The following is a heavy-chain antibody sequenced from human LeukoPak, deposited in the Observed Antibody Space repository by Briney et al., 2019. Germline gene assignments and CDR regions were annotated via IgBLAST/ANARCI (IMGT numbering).Heavy chain of an antibody. V-gene: IGHV4-59*01. D-gene: IGHD4-17*01. CDR2: IYYSGST. CDR3: ARDQGSGDANFDY. CDR1: GGSISSYY. Sequence: KASETLSLTCTVSGGSISSYYWSWIRQPPGKGLEWIGYIYYSGSTNYNPSLKSRVTISVDTSKNQFSLKLSSVTAADTAVYYCARDQGSGDANFDYWGQGTLVTVSS. J-gene: IGHJ4*02.